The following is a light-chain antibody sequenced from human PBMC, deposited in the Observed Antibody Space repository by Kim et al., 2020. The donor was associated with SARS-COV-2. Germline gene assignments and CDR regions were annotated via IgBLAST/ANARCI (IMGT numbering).Light chain of an antibody. Sequence: ELTQPPSASASLGASVTLTCTLSSGHSNYKVDWYQQRPGKGTRFVMRVGTGGIVGSKGDGIPDRFSVLGSGLNRYLTIKNIQEEDESDYHCGADHGSGSNFGWVFGGGTQLTVL. CDR3: GADHGSGSNFGWV. CDR2: VGTGGIVG. CDR1: SGHSNYK. V-gene: IGLV9-49*01. J-gene: IGLJ3*02.